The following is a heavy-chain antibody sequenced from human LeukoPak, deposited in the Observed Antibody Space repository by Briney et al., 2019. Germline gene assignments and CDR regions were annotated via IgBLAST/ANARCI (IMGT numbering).Heavy chain of an antibody. D-gene: IGHD3-16*01. J-gene: IGHJ4*02. CDR3: ARRPVPGGYAFDS. CDR1: GVSISSIDYY. CDR2: VYFNGKT. V-gene: IGHV4-39*01. Sequence: KPSETLSLTCSVSGVSISSIDYYWGWIRQPPGQGLEWIGRVYFNGKTYYNPSLRSRVTMTIDTSKNQFSLRLTSVTAADTAVYYCARRPVPGGYAFDSWGQGTLVGVSS.